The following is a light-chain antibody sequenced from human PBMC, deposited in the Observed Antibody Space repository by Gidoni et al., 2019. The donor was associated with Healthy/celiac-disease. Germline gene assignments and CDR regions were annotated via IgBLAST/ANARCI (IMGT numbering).Light chain of an antibody. Sequence: EIQMPQSPSPMAASVGDRVTITCQASQDISNYLNWYQQKPGKPPKLLIYDASNLVTGVPSRFSGSGSGTDFTFTISSLQPEDIATYYCQQYDNRPPRTFGGGTKVEIK. CDR3: QQYDNRPPRT. CDR1: QDISNY. CDR2: DAS. V-gene: IGKV1-33*01. J-gene: IGKJ4*01.